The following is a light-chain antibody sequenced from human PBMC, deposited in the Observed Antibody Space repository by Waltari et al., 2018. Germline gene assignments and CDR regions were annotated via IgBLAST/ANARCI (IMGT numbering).Light chain of an antibody. V-gene: IGLV2-23*02. CDR2: EVN. Sequence: QSALTQPASVSGAPGQADPIPCPGSSRDGGDFDFVSWYQQYPGKAPQVIIYEVNKPPSGVSDRFSGSKSGNTASLTISGLQPEDEADYHCCSYATRNTPVAFGGGTKVTLL. CDR1: SRDGGDFDF. J-gene: IGLJ2*01. CDR3: CSYATRNTPVA.